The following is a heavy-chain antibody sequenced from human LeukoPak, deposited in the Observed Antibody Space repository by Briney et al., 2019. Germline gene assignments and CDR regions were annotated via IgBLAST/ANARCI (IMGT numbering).Heavy chain of an antibody. CDR3: AKGLAVYYYSAIDV. J-gene: IGHJ6*02. D-gene: IGHD3/OR15-3a*01. V-gene: IGHV3-23*01. CDR2: ISGSGGNT. CDR1: GFTFSSYA. Sequence: GGSLRLSCAASGFTFSSYAMSWVRQAPGKGLEWVSAISGSGGNTYYADSVKGRFTISRDNSKNTLYLQMNSLRAEDTAVYYCAKGLAVYYYSAIDVWGQGTTVTVSS.